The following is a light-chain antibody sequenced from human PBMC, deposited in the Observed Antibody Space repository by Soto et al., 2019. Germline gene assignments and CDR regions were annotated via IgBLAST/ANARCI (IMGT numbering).Light chain of an antibody. CDR2: DVS. CDR3: QQRSHLPRT. J-gene: IGKJ1*01. Sequence: IVLTQSPATLSLYPGKTATLSCRASQNISSYLIWYQQKPGQAPRLLIYDVSNRDTGIPARFSGSGSGTEFSLSISSLEPEDFAVHYCQQRSHLPRTFGQGTKVEIK. CDR1: QNISSY. V-gene: IGKV3-11*01.